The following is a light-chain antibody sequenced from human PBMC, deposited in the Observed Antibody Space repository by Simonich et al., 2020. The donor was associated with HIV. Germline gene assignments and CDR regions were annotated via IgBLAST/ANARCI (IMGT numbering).Light chain of an antibody. J-gene: IGLJ2*01. V-gene: IGLV2-23*01. Sequence: QSALTQPASVSGSRGQSITISCTGSSSDVGSHNFVSWFQQHPGKAPKLMIIEGTKRPSGVSNRCSGSKSGNTASLTISGLQAEDEADYYCCSYAVCVIFGGGTKLTVL. CDR3: CSYAVCVI. CDR2: EGT. CDR1: SSDVGSHNF.